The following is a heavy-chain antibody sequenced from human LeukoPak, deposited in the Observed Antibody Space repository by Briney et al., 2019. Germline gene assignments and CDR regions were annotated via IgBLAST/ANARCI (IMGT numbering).Heavy chain of an antibody. Sequence: GGSLTLSCAASWFTLSGSAMHWVRQASGKGLEWVGRIRSKANSYATAYAASVKGRFTIFRDDSKNTAYLQMNSLKTEDTAVYYCTRHEDSSSEIDPWGQGTLVTVSS. D-gene: IGHD6-13*01. CDR2: IRSKANSYAT. CDR1: WFTLSGSA. CDR3: TRHEDSSSEIDP. V-gene: IGHV3-73*01. J-gene: IGHJ5*02.